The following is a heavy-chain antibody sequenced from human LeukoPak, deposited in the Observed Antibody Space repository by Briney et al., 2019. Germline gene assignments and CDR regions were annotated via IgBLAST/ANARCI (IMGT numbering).Heavy chain of an antibody. V-gene: IGHV3-48*03. D-gene: IGHD3-22*01. Sequence: GGSLRLSCAASGFGFGQYEMNWVRQAPGKGLEWIAYISVRAGTIYYVDSAEGRFTISRDDAKNSLYLQMNGLRVEDTAIYYCAKDFPHYYEVPHGMDVWGQGTTVTV. CDR3: AKDFPHYYEVPHGMDV. CDR2: ISVRAGTI. CDR1: GFGFGQYE. J-gene: IGHJ6*02.